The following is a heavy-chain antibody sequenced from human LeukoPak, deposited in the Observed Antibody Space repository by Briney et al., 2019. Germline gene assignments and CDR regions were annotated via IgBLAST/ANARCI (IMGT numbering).Heavy chain of an antibody. V-gene: IGHV3-30*04. CDR3: ARGATTGYYPY. CDR2: ISYDGSNK. D-gene: IGHD3-9*01. Sequence: PGRSLRLSCAASGFTFSSYAMHWVRQAPGKGLEWVAVISYDGSNKYYADSVKGRFTISRDNSKNTLYLQMNSLTAEDTAVYYCARGATTGYYPYRGQGTLVTVSS. J-gene: IGHJ4*02. CDR1: GFTFSSYA.